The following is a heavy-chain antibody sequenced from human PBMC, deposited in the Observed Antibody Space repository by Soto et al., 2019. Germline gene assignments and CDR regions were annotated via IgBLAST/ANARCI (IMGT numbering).Heavy chain of an antibody. CDR3: TRGGGYSGYDPFDY. CDR1: GFSFSIFW. CDR2: INGGGSSA. Sequence: EVQLVESGGDLVQPGGSLRLSCAASGFSFSIFWMHWVRQAPGKGLVWVSSINGGGSSADYADSVKGRFTFSRDNAKNTVYLQMNSLRAEDTAVYYCTRGGGYSGYDPFDYGGQGTLVTVSS. V-gene: IGHV3-74*01. D-gene: IGHD5-12*01. J-gene: IGHJ4*02.